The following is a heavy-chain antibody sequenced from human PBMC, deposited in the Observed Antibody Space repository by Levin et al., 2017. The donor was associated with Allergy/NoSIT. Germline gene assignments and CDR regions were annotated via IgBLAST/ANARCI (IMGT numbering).Heavy chain of an antibody. Sequence: GSLRLSCTVSGGSISSSSYYWGWIRQPPGKGLEWIGSIYYSGSTYYNPSLKSRVTISVDTSKNQFSLKLSSVTAADTAVYYCARLPPGLRSAFDIWGQGTMVTVSS. CDR2: IYYSGST. CDR3: ARLPPGLRSAFDI. V-gene: IGHV4-39*01. CDR1: GGSISSSSYY. J-gene: IGHJ3*02. D-gene: IGHD4-17*01.